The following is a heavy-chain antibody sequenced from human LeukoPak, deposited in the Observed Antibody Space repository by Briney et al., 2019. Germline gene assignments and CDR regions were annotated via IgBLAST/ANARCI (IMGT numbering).Heavy chain of an antibody. V-gene: IGHV4-38-2*02. J-gene: IGHJ5*02. CDR2: IYHSGST. D-gene: IGHD2-2*01. CDR1: GYSINSGYY. Sequence: SETLSLTCSVSGYSINSGYYWGWIRQPPGKGLDWIGSIYHSGSTYYNPSLKSRVTISVDTSKNQFSLKLNSVTAADTAVYYCARVSRDIVLVPAAIRGWFDPWGQGTLVTVSS. CDR3: ARVSRDIVLVPAAIRGWFDP.